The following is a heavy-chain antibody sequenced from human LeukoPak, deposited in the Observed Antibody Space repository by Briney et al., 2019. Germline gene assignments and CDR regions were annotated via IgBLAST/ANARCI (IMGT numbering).Heavy chain of an antibody. CDR1: GFTFSDHY. D-gene: IGHD3-10*01. CDR3: ARGKYYYGSGSYIDAFDI. J-gene: IGHJ3*02. V-gene: IGHV3-72*01. CDR2: ITNKPNTYT. Sequence: QTGGSLRLSCAASGFTFSDHYMDWLRQAPGEGLEWVGRITNKPNTYTYYAASVKGRFTISGDDSKNTLYLQMNSLKTEDTAVYYCARGKYYYGSGSYIDAFDIWGQGTMVTVSS.